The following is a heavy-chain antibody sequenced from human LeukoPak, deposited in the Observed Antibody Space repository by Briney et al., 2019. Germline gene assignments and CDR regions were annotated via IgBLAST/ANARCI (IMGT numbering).Heavy chain of an antibody. V-gene: IGHV4-59*01. CDR2: IDHTGIT. D-gene: IGHD2/OR15-2a*01. J-gene: IGHJ6*03. Sequence: SETLSLTCTVSDDSITIYYWSWIRQPPGKGLEWIGYIDHTGITNYNPSLNSRVTISRDTSKNHFSLELSSATAADTAVYFCARAHRGYVTSYDRYYFHMDVWGKGTTVTVSS. CDR1: DDSITIYY. CDR3: ARAHRGYVTSYDRYYFHMDV.